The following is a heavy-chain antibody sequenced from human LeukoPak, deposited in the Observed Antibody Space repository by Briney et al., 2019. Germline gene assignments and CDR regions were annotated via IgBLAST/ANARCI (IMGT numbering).Heavy chain of an antibody. D-gene: IGHD2-15*01. CDR2: ISAYNGNT. Sequence: ASVKVSCKASGYTFTSYGISWVRQAPGQGLEGMGWISAYNGNTNYAQKLQGRVTMTTDTSTSTAYMELRSLRSDDTAVYYCARDRGWKWYDAFDIWGQGTMVTVSS. CDR1: GYTFTSYG. J-gene: IGHJ3*02. V-gene: IGHV1-18*01. CDR3: ARDRGWKWYDAFDI.